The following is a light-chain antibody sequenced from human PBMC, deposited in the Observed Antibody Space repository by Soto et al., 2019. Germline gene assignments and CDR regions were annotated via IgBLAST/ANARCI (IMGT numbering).Light chain of an antibody. Sequence: QSALTQPPYASGSPGQSVTISCTGTSSDVGGYNFVSWYQQHPGKAPKLMIYEVSKRPSGVPDRFSGSKSGNAASLTVSGLQAEDEADYYFSSYAGSKNFVFGGGTKLTVL. CDR2: EVS. CDR1: SSDVGGYNF. J-gene: IGLJ2*01. V-gene: IGLV2-8*01. CDR3: SSYAGSKNFV.